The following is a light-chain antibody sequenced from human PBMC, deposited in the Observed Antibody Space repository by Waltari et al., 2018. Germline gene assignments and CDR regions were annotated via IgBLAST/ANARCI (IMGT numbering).Light chain of an antibody. V-gene: IGKV3-11*01. J-gene: IGKJ4*01. Sequence: IVLTKSPATLSLSPGERATLSCRASQSVSSYLAWYQQKPGQAPRLLIYDASNRATGIPARFSGGGSGTGFTLTISSLEPEDFAVYYCQQRSNWLTFGGGTKVEIK. CDR3: QQRSNWLT. CDR2: DAS. CDR1: QSVSSY.